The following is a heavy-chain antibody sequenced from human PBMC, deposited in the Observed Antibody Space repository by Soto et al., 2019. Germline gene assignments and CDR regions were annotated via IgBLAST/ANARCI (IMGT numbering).Heavy chain of an antibody. D-gene: IGHD2-21*02. Sequence: SETLSLTCAFSGGSIISSNWWSWVRQPPGKGLEWIGEIYHSGSTNYNPSLKSRVTISVDKSKNQFSLKLSSVTAADTAVYYCARLVVTAKGMDVWGQGTTVTV. CDR1: GGSIISSNW. CDR3: ARLVVTAKGMDV. V-gene: IGHV4-4*02. CDR2: IYHSGST. J-gene: IGHJ6*02.